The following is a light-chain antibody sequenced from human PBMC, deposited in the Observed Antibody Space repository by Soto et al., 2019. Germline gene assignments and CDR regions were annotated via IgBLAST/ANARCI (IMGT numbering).Light chain of an antibody. V-gene: IGKV1-39*01. CDR3: HQTYSALFT. CDR2: AAS. J-gene: IGKJ3*01. CDR1: QSIGTY. Sequence: DIQMTQSPSSLSASVGDRVTITCRASQSIGTYLHWYQQKPGKAPKLLIYAASSLQSGVPSRFSGSGSGTDFTLTISSLQPEDFATYYCHQTYSALFTFGPGTKVDFK.